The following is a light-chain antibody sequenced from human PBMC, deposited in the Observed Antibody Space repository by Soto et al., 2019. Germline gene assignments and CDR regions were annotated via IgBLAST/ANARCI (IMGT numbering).Light chain of an antibody. CDR2: GAS. CDR1: QNVRTNY. Sequence: EIVLTQSPGTLSLSPGERATLSCRASQNVRTNYLAWFQHKPGQAPRLLIYGASSMATGIPDRFSGSGSGTDFTLTINRLEPEDFAVYFCQQYSDSPLTFGGGTKVEIK. V-gene: IGKV3-20*01. CDR3: QQYSDSPLT. J-gene: IGKJ4*01.